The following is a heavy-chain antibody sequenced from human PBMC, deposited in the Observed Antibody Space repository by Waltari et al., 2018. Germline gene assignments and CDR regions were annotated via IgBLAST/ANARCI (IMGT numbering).Heavy chain of an antibody. CDR1: GGTFSSYA. CDR3: ARAVVVVPAAIPNWFDP. V-gene: IGHV1-69*04. D-gene: IGHD2-2*01. CDR2: IIPILGIA. Sequence: QVQLVQSGAEVKKPGSSVKVSCKASGGTFSSYAISWVRQAPGQGLKWMGGIIPILGIANYAQKFQGRVTITADESTSTAYMELSSLRSEDTAVYYCARAVVVVPAAIPNWFDPWGQGTLVTVSS. J-gene: IGHJ5*02.